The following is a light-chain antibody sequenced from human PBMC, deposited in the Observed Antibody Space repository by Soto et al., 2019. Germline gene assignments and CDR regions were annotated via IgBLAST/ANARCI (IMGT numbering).Light chain of an antibody. J-gene: IGLJ1*01. CDR3: SSYAGSNNPGV. Sequence: QSVLTQPPSASGSPGQSVTISCTGTSSDVGGYNYVSWYQQHPGKAPNLMIYEVYKRPSGVPDRFSGSKSGNTASLTVSGLQAEDEADYYCSSYAGSNNPGVFGTGTKLTVL. V-gene: IGLV2-8*01. CDR1: SSDVGGYNY. CDR2: EVY.